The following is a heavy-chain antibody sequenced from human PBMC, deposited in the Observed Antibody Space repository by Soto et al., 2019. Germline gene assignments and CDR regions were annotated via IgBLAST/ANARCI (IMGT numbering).Heavy chain of an antibody. D-gene: IGHD2-2*01. CDR2: ISGSGGTT. Sequence: GGSLRLSCAASGLTFSNYAMTWVRQAPGKGLEWVSGISGSGGTTFYAGSVKGRFAISRDNSKNTLYLQMKSLRAEYSAIYYCALRSCSRTTCPPLNSYFYMDVWGRGTTVTVSS. CDR3: ALRSCSRTTCPPLNSYFYMDV. CDR1: GLTFSNYA. V-gene: IGHV3-23*01. J-gene: IGHJ6*03.